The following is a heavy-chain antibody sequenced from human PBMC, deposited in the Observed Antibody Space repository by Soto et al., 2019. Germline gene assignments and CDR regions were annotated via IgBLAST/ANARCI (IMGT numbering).Heavy chain of an antibody. V-gene: IGHV1-58*01. Sequence: SVKVSCKASGFTLSNSAVQWVRTDRGKSLEWLGWIVVGSGNTTSAEKFQDGVTISRDMSTSTAYMDLGSLRSEDTAVYYCAADPYQCRGADCYSRDLPGVSYNGMDVWGQGASVTVSS. D-gene: IGHD2-15*01. CDR1: GFTLSNSA. CDR3: AADPYQCRGADCYSRDLPGVSYNGMDV. J-gene: IGHJ6*02. CDR2: IVVGSGNT.